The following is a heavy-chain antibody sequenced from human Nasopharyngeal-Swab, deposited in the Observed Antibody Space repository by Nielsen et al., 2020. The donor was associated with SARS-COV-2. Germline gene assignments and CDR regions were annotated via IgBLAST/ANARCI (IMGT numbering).Heavy chain of an antibody. CDR3: AVIAAAGTSFDY. Sequence: GESLKISCAASGFTFSSYSMNWVRQAPGKGLEWVSSISSSSSYIYYADSVKGRFTISRDNAKNSLYLQMNSLRAEDTAVYYCAVIAAAGTSFDYWGQGTLVTVSS. V-gene: IGHV3-21*01. D-gene: IGHD6-13*01. CDR2: ISSSSSYI. CDR1: GFTFSSYS. J-gene: IGHJ4*02.